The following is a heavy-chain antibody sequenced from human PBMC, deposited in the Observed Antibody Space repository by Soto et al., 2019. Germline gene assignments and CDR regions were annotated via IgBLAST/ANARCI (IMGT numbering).Heavy chain of an antibody. CDR2: VHYTGST. Sequence: PLQTMSLTYTVSDGSLSKSTFYWVSNSKTPGKGLEWIGSVHYTGSTYYNPSLKSRVTMSVDSSKNHLSLKVSSVTAADTAVYYCARHLYSGESSGYYGYWRQGALDTVSS. V-gene: IGHV4-39*01. CDR1: DGSLSKSTFY. D-gene: IGHD3-22*01. CDR3: ARHLYSGESSGYYGY. J-gene: IGHJ4*02.